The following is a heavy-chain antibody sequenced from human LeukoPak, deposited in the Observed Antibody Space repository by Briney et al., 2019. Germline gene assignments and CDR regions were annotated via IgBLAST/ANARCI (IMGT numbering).Heavy chain of an antibody. J-gene: IGHJ4*02. Sequence: ASVKVSCKASGYTFTGYYMHWVRQAPGQGLEWMGWINPNSGGTNYAQKFQGRVTMTRDTSISTAYMELSRLRSDDTAVYYCARLEYYDSGGYDYWGQGTLVTVSS. CDR1: GYTFTGYY. D-gene: IGHD3-22*01. CDR3: ARLEYYDSGGYDY. V-gene: IGHV1-2*02. CDR2: INPNSGGT.